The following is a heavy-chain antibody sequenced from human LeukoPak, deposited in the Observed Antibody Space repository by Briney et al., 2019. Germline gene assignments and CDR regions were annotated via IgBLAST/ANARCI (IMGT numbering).Heavy chain of an antibody. CDR3: ARAQLGYCSSTSCYAYYYYGMDV. J-gene: IGHJ6*02. CDR1: GYTFTSYG. CDR2: IIPILGIA. Sequence: GASVKVSCKASGYTFTSYGISWVRQAPGQGLEWMGRIIPILGIANYAQKFQGRVTITADKSTSTAYMELSSLRSEDTAVYYCARAQLGYCSSTSCYAYYYYGMDVWGQGTTVTVSS. V-gene: IGHV1-69*04. D-gene: IGHD2-2*01.